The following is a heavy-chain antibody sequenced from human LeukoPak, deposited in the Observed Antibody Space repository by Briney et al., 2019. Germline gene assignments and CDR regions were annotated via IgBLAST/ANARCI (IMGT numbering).Heavy chain of an antibody. V-gene: IGHV4-39*07. J-gene: IGHJ6*03. Sequence: PSETLSLTCTVSGASISSTNNFWGWIRQTPGKGLEWIATIYYSVSTYYNPSRKSRLSISVDTSKNQFSLKLSSVTAADTAVYYCARVRAPQWELLYYYYYYYMDVWGKGTTVTVSS. CDR1: GASISSTNNF. CDR3: ARVRAPQWELLYYYYYYYMDV. D-gene: IGHD1-26*01. CDR2: IYYSVST.